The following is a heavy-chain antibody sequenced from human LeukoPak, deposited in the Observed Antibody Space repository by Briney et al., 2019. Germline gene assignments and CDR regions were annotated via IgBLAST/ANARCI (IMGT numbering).Heavy chain of an antibody. Sequence: SETLSLTCTVSGGSISSSSYYWGWIRQPPGKGLEWIGSIYYSGSTYYNPSLKSRVTISVDTSKNQFSLKLSSVTAADTAVYYCARMYYYDSSGYKDHFDYWGQGTLVTVSS. CDR2: IYYSGST. CDR1: GGSISSSSYY. D-gene: IGHD3-22*01. J-gene: IGHJ4*02. V-gene: IGHV4-39*01. CDR3: ARMYYYDSSGYKDHFDY.